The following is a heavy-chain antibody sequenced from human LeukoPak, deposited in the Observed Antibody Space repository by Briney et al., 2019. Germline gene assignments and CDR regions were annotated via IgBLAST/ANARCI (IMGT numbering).Heavy chain of an antibody. CDR1: GGSFSGYY. CDR3: ATRAAHYYYYGMDV. Sequence: KTSETLSLTCAVYGGSFSGYYWSWIRQPPGKGLEWIGEINHSGSTNYNPSLKSRVTISVDTSKNQFSLKLSSVTAADTAVYYCATRAAHYYYYGMDVWGQGTTVTVSS. CDR2: INHSGST. V-gene: IGHV4-34*01. J-gene: IGHJ6*02. D-gene: IGHD6-25*01.